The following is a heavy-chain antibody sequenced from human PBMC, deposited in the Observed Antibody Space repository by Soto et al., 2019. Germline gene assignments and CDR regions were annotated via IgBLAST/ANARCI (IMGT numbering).Heavy chain of an antibody. CDR2: IYPGDSDT. CDR3: AKLWFGELSRHRQGRLGRGREYGMDV. V-gene: IGHV5-51*01. CDR1: GYDFNNYW. J-gene: IGHJ6*02. Sequence: PGESLKISCKASGYDFNNYWIGWVRQLPGKGLEWMGIIYPGDSDTRYSAAFRGQVTISADKSISTAYLQWSSLKASDTAMYYCAKLWFGELSRHRQGRLGRGREYGMDVWGQGTTGTVSS. D-gene: IGHD3-10*01.